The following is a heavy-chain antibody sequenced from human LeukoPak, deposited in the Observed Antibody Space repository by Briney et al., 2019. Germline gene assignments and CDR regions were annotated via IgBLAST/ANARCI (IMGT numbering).Heavy chain of an antibody. Sequence: KPGGSLRLSCAASGFTFSSYSMNWVRQAPGKGLEWVSSISSSGSTIYYADSVKGRFTISRDNAKNSLYLQMNSLRAEDTAVYYCARDCSSTSCSDAFDIWGQGTMVTVSS. CDR3: ARDCSSTSCSDAFDI. D-gene: IGHD2-2*01. CDR1: GFTFSSYS. V-gene: IGHV3-21*04. CDR2: ISSSGSTI. J-gene: IGHJ3*02.